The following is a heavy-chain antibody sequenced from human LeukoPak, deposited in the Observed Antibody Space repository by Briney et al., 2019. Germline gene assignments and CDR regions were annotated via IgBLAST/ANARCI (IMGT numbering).Heavy chain of an antibody. V-gene: IGHV3-74*01. CDR1: GFTFSSYW. Sequence: PGGSLRLSCAASGFTFSSYWMHWVRQAPGKGLVWVSRISSDGSSTSYADSVKGRFTISRDNAKNTLYLQMNSLRAEDTAVYYCAREGGTTVTPGAFDIWGQGTMVTVSS. J-gene: IGHJ3*02. CDR2: ISSDGSST. CDR3: AREGGTTVTPGAFDI. D-gene: IGHD4-17*01.